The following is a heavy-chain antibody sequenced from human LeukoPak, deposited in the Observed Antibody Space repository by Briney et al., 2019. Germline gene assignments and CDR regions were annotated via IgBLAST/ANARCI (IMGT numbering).Heavy chain of an antibody. CDR2: IYYSGST. CDR3: ARVLRYSSGSDWFDP. Sequence: SETLSLTCTVSGGSISSYYWSWIRQPPEKGLEWIGYIYYSGSTNYNPSLKSRVTISVDTSKNQFSLKLSSVTAADTAVYYCARVLRYSSGSDWFDPWGQGTLVTVSS. V-gene: IGHV4-59*01. CDR1: GGSISSYY. J-gene: IGHJ5*02. D-gene: IGHD6-19*01.